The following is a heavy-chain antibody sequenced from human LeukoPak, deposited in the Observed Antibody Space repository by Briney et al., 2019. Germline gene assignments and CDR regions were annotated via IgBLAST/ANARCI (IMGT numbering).Heavy chain of an antibody. CDR3: TIGLAGDWDAFDI. CDR2: IHADSGNT. J-gene: IGHJ3*02. CDR1: GYTFTTCA. V-gene: IGHV1-3*01. Sequence: ASVKVSCKTSGYTFTTCAVHWVRQAPGQRLEWMGWIHADSGNTKYSQKLQGRVAIARDTSASTIYMELTSLRIEDTAVYFCTIGLAGDWDAFDIWGLGTMVTVSS. D-gene: IGHD6-19*01.